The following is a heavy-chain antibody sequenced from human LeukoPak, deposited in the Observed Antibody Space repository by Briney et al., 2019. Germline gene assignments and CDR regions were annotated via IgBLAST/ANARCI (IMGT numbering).Heavy chain of an antibody. D-gene: IGHD2/OR15-2a*01. CDR2: IYSGGST. J-gene: IGHJ4*02. V-gene: IGHV3-53*01. Sequence: GGSLRLSCAASGFTVSSDYMTWVRQAPREGLEWVSVIYSGGSTYYSDSVKGRFTIPRDNSKNTLYLQMDSLRADDTAVYYCARARSRTTGLDYWGQGTLATVSS. CDR3: ARARSRTTGLDY. CDR1: GFTVSSDY.